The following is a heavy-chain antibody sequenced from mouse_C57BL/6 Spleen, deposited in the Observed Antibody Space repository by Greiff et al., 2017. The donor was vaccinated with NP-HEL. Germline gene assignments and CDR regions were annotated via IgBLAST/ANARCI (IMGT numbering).Heavy chain of an antibody. Sequence: EVMLVESGGGLVQPGGSMKLSCAASGFTFSDAWMDWVRQSPEKGLEWVAEIRNKANNHATYYAESVKGRFTISRDDSKSSVYLQMNSLRAEDTGIYYCTRPRSSQGYFDYWGQGTTLTVSS. CDR3: TRPRSSQGYFDY. CDR1: GFTFSDAW. J-gene: IGHJ2*01. D-gene: IGHD1-1*01. V-gene: IGHV6-6*01. CDR2: IRNKANNHAT.